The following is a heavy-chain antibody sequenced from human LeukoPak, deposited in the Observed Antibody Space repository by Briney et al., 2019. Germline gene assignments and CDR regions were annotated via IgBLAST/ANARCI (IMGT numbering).Heavy chain of an antibody. D-gene: IGHD3-22*01. V-gene: IGHV3-30*02. J-gene: IGHJ4*02. CDR2: IWYDGSNK. CDR3: AKDYYDSSGYTWPGDY. CDR1: GFTFSSYG. Sequence: GGSLRLSCAASGFTFSSYGMHWVRQAPGKGLEWVAVIWYDGSNKYYADSVKGRFTISRDNSKNTLYLQMNSLRAEDTAVYYCAKDYYDSSGYTWPGDYWGQGTLVTVSS.